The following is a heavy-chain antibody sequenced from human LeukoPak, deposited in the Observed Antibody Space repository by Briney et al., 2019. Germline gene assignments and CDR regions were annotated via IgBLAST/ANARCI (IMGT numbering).Heavy chain of an antibody. CDR3: ARVSGSGSYKSFDY. J-gene: IGHJ4*02. D-gene: IGHD3-10*01. V-gene: IGHV3-53*01. CDR2: IYSGGST. Sequence: GGSLRLSCAASGFTVSSNYMSWVRLAPGKGLEWVSVIYSGGSTYYADSVKGRFTISRDNSKNTLYLQMNSLRAEDTAVYYCARVSGSGSYKSFDYWGQGTLVTVSS. CDR1: GFTVSSNY.